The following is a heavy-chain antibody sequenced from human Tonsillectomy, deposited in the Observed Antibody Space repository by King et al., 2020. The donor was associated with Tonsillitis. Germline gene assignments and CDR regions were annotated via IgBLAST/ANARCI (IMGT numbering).Heavy chain of an antibody. CDR1: GYTVTTNA. Sequence: QLVQSGSELRRPGASVKFSCKASGYTVTTNAMNWVRLVPGQGLEWMGWINTNTGNPTYAQGFTGRFVFSLDTSVSTAYLQISSLKAEDTAIYYCARGCGAEAGTSLYYFDYWGQGTLVTVSS. V-gene: IGHV7-4-1*02. CDR2: INTNTGNP. D-gene: IGHD6-19*01. J-gene: IGHJ4*02. CDR3: ARGCGAEAGTSLYYFDY.